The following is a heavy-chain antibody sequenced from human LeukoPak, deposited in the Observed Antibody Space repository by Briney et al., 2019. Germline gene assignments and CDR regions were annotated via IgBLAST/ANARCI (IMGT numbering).Heavy chain of an antibody. Sequence: RTGGSLRLSCAASGFTFNIYNMNWVRQAPGKGLEWVSYISSSSSTIYYADSVKGRFTISRDNAKNSLYLQMNSLRAEDTAVYYCASPKGPQTTYWGQGTLVTVSS. CDR3: ASPKGPQTTY. CDR1: GFTFNIYN. D-gene: IGHD4-11*01. J-gene: IGHJ4*02. CDR2: ISSSSSTI. V-gene: IGHV3-48*01.